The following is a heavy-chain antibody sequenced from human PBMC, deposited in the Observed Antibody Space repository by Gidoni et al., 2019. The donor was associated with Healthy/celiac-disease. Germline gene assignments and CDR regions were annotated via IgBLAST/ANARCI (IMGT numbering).Heavy chain of an antibody. CDR3: AKDLPDIVVVVAATPPFDY. D-gene: IGHD2-15*01. V-gene: IGHV3-23*04. J-gene: IGHJ4*02. Sequence: EVQLVESGGGLVQPGGSLRLSCAASGLTFSSSAMSWVRQAPGKGLVWVSAISGSGGSTYYADSVKGRFTISRDNSKNTLYLQMNSLRAEDTAVYYCAKDLPDIVVVVAATPPFDYWGQGTLVTVSS. CDR1: GLTFSSSA. CDR2: ISGSGGST.